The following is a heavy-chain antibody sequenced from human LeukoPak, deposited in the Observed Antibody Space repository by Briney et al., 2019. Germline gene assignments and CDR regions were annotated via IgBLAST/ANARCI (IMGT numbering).Heavy chain of an antibody. CDR2: INHSGST. J-gene: IGHJ6*02. CDR3: ARDSRPNYYYGTDV. D-gene: IGHD6-6*01. V-gene: IGHV4-34*01. Sequence: SETLSLTCAVYGGSFSGYYWSWIRQPPGKGLEWIGEINHSGSTNYNPSLKSRVTISVDTSKNQFSLKLSSVTAADTAVYYCARDSRPNYYYGTDVWGQGTTVTVSS. CDR1: GGSFSGYY.